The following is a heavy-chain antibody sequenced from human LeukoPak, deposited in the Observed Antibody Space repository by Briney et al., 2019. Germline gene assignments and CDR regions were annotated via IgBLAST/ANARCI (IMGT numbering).Heavy chain of an antibody. CDR1: GGSISSGSYY. V-gene: IGHV4-61*02. CDR3: ARGAAAGSEQVDS. CDR2: IYTSGST. D-gene: IGHD6-13*01. Sequence: TSETLSLTCSVSGGSISSGSYYWSWIRQPAGEGLEWIGRIYTSGSTNYNPSLKSRLTISLDTSKNQFSLNLSSVTAADTAMYYCARGAAAGSEQVDSWGQGTLVTVSS. J-gene: IGHJ4*02.